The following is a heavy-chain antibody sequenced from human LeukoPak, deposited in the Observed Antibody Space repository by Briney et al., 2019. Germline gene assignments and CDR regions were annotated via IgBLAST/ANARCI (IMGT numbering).Heavy chain of an antibody. CDR2: INHSGST. Sequence: SETLSLTYAVYGGSFSGYYWSWIRQPPGKGLEWIGEINHSGSTNYNPSLKSRVTISVDTSKNQFSLKLSSVTAADTAVYYCARGRRDNWFDPWGQGTLVTVSS. J-gene: IGHJ5*02. CDR1: GGSFSGYY. V-gene: IGHV4-34*01. CDR3: ARGRRDNWFDP.